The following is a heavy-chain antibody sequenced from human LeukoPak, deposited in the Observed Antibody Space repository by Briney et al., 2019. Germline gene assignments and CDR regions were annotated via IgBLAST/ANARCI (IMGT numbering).Heavy chain of an antibody. J-gene: IGHJ4*02. CDR3: ARGGFYYDSSGQHAFDY. D-gene: IGHD3-22*01. Sequence: PGRSLRLSCAASGFTFSSYGMHWVRQAPGKGLEWVAVIWYDGSNEYYVDSVKGRFTISRDNSKNTLYLQMNSLRAEDTAVYCCARGGFYYDSSGQHAFDYWGQGTLVTVSS. CDR1: GFTFSSYG. CDR2: IWYDGSNE. V-gene: IGHV3-33*01.